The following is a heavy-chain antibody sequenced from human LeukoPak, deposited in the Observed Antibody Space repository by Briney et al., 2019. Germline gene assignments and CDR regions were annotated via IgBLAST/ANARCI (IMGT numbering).Heavy chain of an antibody. D-gene: IGHD1-26*01. CDR3: ARDTGSNFFDP. V-gene: IGHV1-18*01. Sequence: ASVKVSCKASGYTFTTYGIIWVRQAPGQGLEWMGWISTYNAKTKYAQNLQGRVAMTTDTSTSTVYMELRSLTSDDTAVYYCARDTGSNFFDPWGQGTLVTVAS. J-gene: IGHJ5*02. CDR1: GYTFTTYG. CDR2: ISTYNAKT.